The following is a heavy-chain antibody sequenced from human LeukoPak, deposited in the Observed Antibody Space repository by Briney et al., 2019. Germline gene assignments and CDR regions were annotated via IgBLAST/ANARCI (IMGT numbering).Heavy chain of an antibody. D-gene: IGHD6-13*01. V-gene: IGHV1-2*02. Sequence: ASVKVSCQASGYTYTDYYMHWVRQAPGQGREWMGWINPKSGGTNYAQNFQGRVTMTRDTSISTAYMELSGLRSDDRAVYYRVRDAIAATGTGGWGQGTLVTVSS. CDR1: GYTYTDYY. CDR3: VRDAIAATGTGG. J-gene: IGHJ4*02. CDR2: INPKSGGT.